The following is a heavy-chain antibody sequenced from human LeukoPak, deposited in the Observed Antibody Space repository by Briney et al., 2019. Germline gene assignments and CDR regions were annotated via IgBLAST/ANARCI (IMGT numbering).Heavy chain of an antibody. CDR3: ARDDCSSISCYHNWFDP. CDR1: GFTFSSYW. D-gene: IGHD2-2*01. V-gene: IGHV3-7*01. CDR2: IKQDGSEK. J-gene: IGHJ5*02. Sequence: GGSLRLSCAASGFTFSSYWMSWVRQAPGKGLEWVANIKQDGSEKYYVDSVKGRFTISRDNAKNSLYLQMNSLRAEDTTVYYCARDDCSSISCYHNWFDPWGQGTLVTVSS.